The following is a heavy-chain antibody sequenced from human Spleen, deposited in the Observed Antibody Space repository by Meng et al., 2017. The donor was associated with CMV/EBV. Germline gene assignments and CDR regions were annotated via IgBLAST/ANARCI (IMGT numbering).Heavy chain of an antibody. CDR3: ARDYCSSTSCYDDAFDI. CDR1: GFTFSSYE. J-gene: IGHJ3*02. V-gene: IGHV3-48*03. Sequence: GGSLRLSCAASGFTFSSYEMNWVRQAPGKGLEWVSYISSSGSTIYYADSVKGRFTISRDNAKNSLYLQMNSLRAEDTAVYYCARDYCSSTSCYDDAFDIWGQGTTVTVSS. CDR2: ISSSGSTI. D-gene: IGHD2-2*01.